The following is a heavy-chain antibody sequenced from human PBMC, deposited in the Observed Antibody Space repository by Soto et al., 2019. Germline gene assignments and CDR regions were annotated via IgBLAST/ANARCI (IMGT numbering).Heavy chain of an antibody. Sequence: PSETLSLTCTVSGGSISSGGYYWSWIRQHPGKGLEWIGYIYYSGSTYYNPSLKSRVTISVDTSKNQFSLKLSSVTAADTAVYYCTRGWARYCSGATCYTAYWGQGALVTVS. CDR2: IYYSGST. J-gene: IGHJ4*02. CDR1: GGSISSGGYY. D-gene: IGHD2-2*02. CDR3: TRGWARYCSGATCYTAY. V-gene: IGHV4-31*03.